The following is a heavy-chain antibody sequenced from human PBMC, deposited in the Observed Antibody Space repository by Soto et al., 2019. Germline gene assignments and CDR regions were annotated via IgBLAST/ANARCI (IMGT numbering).Heavy chain of an antibody. V-gene: IGHV3-23*01. Sequence: GGSLRLSCAASGFTFSGYAMSWVRQAPGKGLEWVSAISGSGGSTYYADSVKGRFTISRDNSKNTLYLQMNSLRAEDTAVYYCAKDRTGGREFDYWGQGTLVTVSS. J-gene: IGHJ4*02. D-gene: IGHD1-26*01. CDR2: ISGSGGST. CDR1: GFTFSGYA. CDR3: AKDRTGGREFDY.